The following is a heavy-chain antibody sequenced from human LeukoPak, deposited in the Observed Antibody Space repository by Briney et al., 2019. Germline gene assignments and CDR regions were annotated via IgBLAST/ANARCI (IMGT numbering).Heavy chain of an antibody. CDR2: ISYDGSNK. Sequence: GGSLRLSCAASGFTFSSYGMHWVRQAPGKGLEWVAVISYDGSNKYYADSVKGRFTISRDNSKNTLYLQMNSLRAEDTAVYYCAKDLSRVATPRLDYWGQGTLVTVSS. CDR3: AKDLSRVATPRLDY. D-gene: IGHD4-23*01. CDR1: GFTFSSYG. J-gene: IGHJ4*02. V-gene: IGHV3-30*18.